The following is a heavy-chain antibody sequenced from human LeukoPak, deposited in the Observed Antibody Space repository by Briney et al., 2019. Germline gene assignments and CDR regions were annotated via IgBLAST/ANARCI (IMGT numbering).Heavy chain of an antibody. Sequence: QPGGSLRLSCAASGFTFSDYSMHWVRQAPGKGLNWVAFIRYDGNNKYYADSVKGRFTISRDNSKNMLYLQMNSLRAEDTAVYYCAKHYYDSSGYASFDNWGQGTLVTVSS. CDR1: GFTFSDYS. CDR2: IRYDGNNK. CDR3: AKHYYDSSGYASFDN. D-gene: IGHD3-22*01. V-gene: IGHV3-30*02. J-gene: IGHJ4*02.